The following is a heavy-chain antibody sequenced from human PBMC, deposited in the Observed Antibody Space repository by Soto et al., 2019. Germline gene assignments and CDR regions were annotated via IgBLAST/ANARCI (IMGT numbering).Heavy chain of an antibody. CDR1: GGSFSGYY. V-gene: IGHV4-34*01. CDR2: ISHSGST. D-gene: IGHD2-2*01. CDR3: ARGSNYYYYGMDV. J-gene: IGHJ6*02. Sequence: SETLSLTCAVYGGSFSGYYWSWIRQPPGKGLEWIGEISHSGSTNYNPSLKSRVTISVDTSKNQFSLKLSSVTAADTAVYYCARGSNYYYYGMDVWGQGTTVTVSS.